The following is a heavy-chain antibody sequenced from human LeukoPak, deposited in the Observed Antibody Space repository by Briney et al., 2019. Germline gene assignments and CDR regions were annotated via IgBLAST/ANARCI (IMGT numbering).Heavy chain of an antibody. CDR1: GGSISSGSYY. CDR2: IYTSGST. CDR3: AAIGITPFDY. V-gene: IGHV4-61*02. D-gene: IGHD3-10*01. Sequence: SQTLSLTCTVSGGSISSGSYYWSWIRQPAGKGLEWIGRIYTSGSTNCNPSLKSRVTISVDTSKNQFSLKLSSVTAADTAVYYCAAIGITPFDYWGQGTLVTVSS. J-gene: IGHJ4*02.